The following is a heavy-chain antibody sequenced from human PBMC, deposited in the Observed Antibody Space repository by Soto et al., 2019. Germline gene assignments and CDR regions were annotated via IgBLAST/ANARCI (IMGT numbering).Heavy chain of an antibody. CDR3: VRDGGYCSSSTCYSPRNHYFDS. V-gene: IGHV3-7*03. CDR2: IEFDGRVK. J-gene: IGHJ4*02. CDR1: GFTFSDFW. Sequence: GGSLRLSCVAPGFTFSDFWMSGVRQATGKGTEWVAKIEFDGRVKQYVDSVRGRFSISRNNSRNSLFLQMNSLRAGDTAIYYCVRDGGYCSSSTCYSPRNHYFDSWGQGTLVTGSS. D-gene: IGHD2-2*01.